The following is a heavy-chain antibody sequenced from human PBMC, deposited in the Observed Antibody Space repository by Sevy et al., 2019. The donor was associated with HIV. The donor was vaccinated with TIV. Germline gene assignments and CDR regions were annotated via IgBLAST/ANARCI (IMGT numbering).Heavy chain of an antibody. V-gene: IGHV1-46*03. CDR2: INPSDGST. CDR3: TGLVVAGTTRPYGMDD. CDR1: GYTFTSYY. J-gene: IGHJ6*02. D-gene: IGHD6-19*01. Sequence: ASVKVSCKASGYTFTSYYMYWVRQAPGQGPEWMGRINPSDGSTSYAQKFQGRGTMTSDTSTSTVYMELSSLRCEDTAVDYCTGLVVAGTTRPYGMDDWGQGTTVTVSS.